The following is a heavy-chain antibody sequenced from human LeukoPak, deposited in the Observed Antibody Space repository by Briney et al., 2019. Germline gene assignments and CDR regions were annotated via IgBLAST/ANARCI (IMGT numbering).Heavy chain of an antibody. Sequence: SETLSLTCTVSGGSISSYYWSWIRQPPGKGLEWIGYIYYSGSTYYNPTLKSRVTISVDTSNNQLSLKLSSVTAADTAVYYCASAQQYYYGPTYWGQGTLATVSS. CDR1: GGSISSYY. J-gene: IGHJ4*02. V-gene: IGHV4-59*08. CDR2: IYYSGST. CDR3: ASAQQYYYGPTY. D-gene: IGHD3-10*01.